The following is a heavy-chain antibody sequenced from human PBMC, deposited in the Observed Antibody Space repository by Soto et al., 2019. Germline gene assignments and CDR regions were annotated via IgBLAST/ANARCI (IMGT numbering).Heavy chain of an antibody. V-gene: IGHV4-31*03. CDR1: GGSISSGGYY. CDR3: AGLPGIAVAGTLYCFDY. J-gene: IGHJ4*02. CDR2: IYYSGST. Sequence: PSETLSLTCTVSGGSISSGGYYWSWIRQHPGKGLEWIGYIYYSGSTYYNPSLKSRVTISVDTSKNQFSLKLSSVTAADTAVYYCAGLPGIAVAGTLYCFDYWGKGTLVSGSS. D-gene: IGHD6-19*01.